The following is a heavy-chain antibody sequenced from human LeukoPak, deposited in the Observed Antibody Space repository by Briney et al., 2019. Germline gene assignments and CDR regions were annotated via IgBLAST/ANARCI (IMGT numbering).Heavy chain of an antibody. D-gene: IGHD3-9*01. V-gene: IGHV4-34*01. J-gene: IGHJ6*03. CDR3: ARYFDYHNYYYYYMDV. CDR2: INHSGST. CDR1: GGSFSGYY. Sequence: SETLSLTCAVYGGSFSGYYWSWIRQPPGKGLEWIGEINHSGSTNYNPSPKSRVTISVDTSKNQFSLKLSSVTAADTAVYYCARYFDYHNYYYYYMDVWGKGTTVTISS.